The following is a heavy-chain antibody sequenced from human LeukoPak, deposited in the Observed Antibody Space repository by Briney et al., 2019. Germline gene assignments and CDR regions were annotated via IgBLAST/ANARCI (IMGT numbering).Heavy chain of an antibody. CDR2: ISSSSSYI. D-gene: IGHD3-16*01. Sequence: PGGSLKLSCAASGFTFSSYSMNWVRQAPGKGLEWVSSISSSSSYIYYADSVKGRFTISRDNAKNSLYLQMNSLRAEDTAVYYCAREGDGGSPYYFDYWGQGTLVTVSS. J-gene: IGHJ4*02. CDR3: AREGDGGSPYYFDY. CDR1: GFTFSSYS. V-gene: IGHV3-21*01.